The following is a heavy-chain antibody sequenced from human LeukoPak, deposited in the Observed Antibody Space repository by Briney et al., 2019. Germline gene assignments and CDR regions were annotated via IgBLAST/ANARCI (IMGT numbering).Heavy chain of an antibody. CDR2: IYYSGST. D-gene: IGHD1-26*01. J-gene: IGHJ4*02. CDR1: GGSISSGGYY. V-gene: IGHV4-31*03. CDR3: ARDRELLGLDY. Sequence: TLSLTCTVSGGSISSGGYYWSWIRQHPGKGLEWIGYIYYSGSTYYNPSLKSRVTISVDTSKNQFSLKLSSVTAADTAVYYCARDRELLGLDYWGQGTLVTVSS.